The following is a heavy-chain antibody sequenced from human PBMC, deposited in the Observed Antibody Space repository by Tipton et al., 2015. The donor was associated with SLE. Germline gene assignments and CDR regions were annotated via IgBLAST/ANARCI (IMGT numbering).Heavy chain of an antibody. CDR3: ARSNYYGLGNLRGGYYYYGMDV. CDR1: GFTFSSYA. D-gene: IGHD3-10*01. Sequence: SLRLSCAASGFTFSSYAMHWVRQAPGKGLEWVALISYDGSNKYYADSVKGRFTISRDNAKNSLFLQMNSLRAEDTAVYYCARSNYYGLGNLRGGYYYYGMDVWGQGTTVTVSS. CDR2: ISYDGSNK. V-gene: IGHV3-30-3*01. J-gene: IGHJ6*02.